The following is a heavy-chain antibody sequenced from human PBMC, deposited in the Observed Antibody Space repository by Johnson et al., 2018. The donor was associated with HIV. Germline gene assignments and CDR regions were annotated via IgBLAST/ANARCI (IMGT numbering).Heavy chain of an antibody. CDR2: ISSSGSTI. D-gene: IGHD5/OR15-5a*01. CDR3: AKDLRVYTCDAFDI. V-gene: IGHV3-11*04. J-gene: IGHJ3*02. Sequence: QVQLVESGGGLVKPGGSLRLSCAASGFTFSDYYMSWIRQAPGKGLEWVSYISSSGSTIYYADSVKGRFTISRDNSKNTLYLQMNSLRAEDTAVYYCAKDLRVYTCDAFDIWGQGTMVTVSS. CDR1: GFTFSDYY.